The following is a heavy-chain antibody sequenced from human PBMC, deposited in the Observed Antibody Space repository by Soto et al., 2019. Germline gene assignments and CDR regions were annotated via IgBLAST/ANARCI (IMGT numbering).Heavy chain of an antibody. CDR2: IIPIFGTA. D-gene: IGHD5-18*01. J-gene: IGHJ6*02. V-gene: IGHV1-69*13. CDR1: GGTFSSYA. Sequence: SVKVSCKASGGTFSSYAISWVRQAPGQGLEWMGGIIPIFGTANYAQKFQGRVTITADESTSTAYMELSSLRSEDTAVYYCARERNTANYYYYCGRDVWGQGTTVTAP. CDR3: ARERNTANYYYYCGRDV.